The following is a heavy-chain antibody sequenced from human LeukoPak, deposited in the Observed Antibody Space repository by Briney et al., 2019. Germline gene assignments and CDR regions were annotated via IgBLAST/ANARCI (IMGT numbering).Heavy chain of an antibody. V-gene: IGHV3-23*01. CDR3: ARDRYGDYSSDY. CDR1: GFTFTSYA. CDR2: ICGRGGST. J-gene: IGHJ4*02. Sequence: GGSLRLSCAASGFTFTSYAMTWVRQAPGKGLEWVSVICGRGGSTYNADSVRGRFTISRDNSKNTLYLEMNSLRADDTAVYFCARDRYGDYSSDYWGQGTLVTVSS. D-gene: IGHD4-17*01.